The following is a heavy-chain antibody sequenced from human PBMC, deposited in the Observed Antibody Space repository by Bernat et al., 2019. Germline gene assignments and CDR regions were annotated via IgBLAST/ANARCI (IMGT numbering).Heavy chain of an antibody. J-gene: IGHJ4*02. CDR1: GGSFSGYY. CDR2: INHSGSN. D-gene: IGHD6-13*01. Sequence: QVQVQQWGAGLLKPSETLSLTCAVYGGSFSGYYWSWIRQPPGKGLEWIGEINHSGSNTYNPSLKSRVTISVDTSKNQFSLQLSSVTAVDTAVYSCARGPSRFSSIWGQGTLVTVSS. CDR3: ARGPSRFSSI. V-gene: IGHV4-34*01.